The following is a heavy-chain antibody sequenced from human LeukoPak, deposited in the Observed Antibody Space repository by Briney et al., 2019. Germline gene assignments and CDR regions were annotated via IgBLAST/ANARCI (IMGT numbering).Heavy chain of an antibody. D-gene: IGHD3-9*01. V-gene: IGHV3-23*01. J-gene: IGHJ4*02. CDR3: AKDPYDILTGYYWYS. Sequence: PGGSLRLSCAASGFTFSSYAMSWVRQAPGKGLEWVSAISGSGGSTYYADSVKGRFTISRDNSKNTLYLQMNSLRAEDTAVYYCAKDPYDILTGYYWYSWGQGTLVTVSS. CDR1: GFTFSSYA. CDR2: ISGSGGST.